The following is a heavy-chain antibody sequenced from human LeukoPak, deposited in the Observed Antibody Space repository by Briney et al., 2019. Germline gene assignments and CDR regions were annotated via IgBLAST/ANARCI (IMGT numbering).Heavy chain of an antibody. Sequence: SETLSLTCTVSAGSISSYYWSWIRQPPGKGLEWIGYIYYSGSTNYNTSLESRVTISVDTSKNLLSLKLSSVTAADTAVYYCARGRYYFDYWGQGTLVTVSS. CDR3: ARGRYYFDY. J-gene: IGHJ4*02. CDR2: IYYSGST. CDR1: AGSISSYY. V-gene: IGHV4-59*01.